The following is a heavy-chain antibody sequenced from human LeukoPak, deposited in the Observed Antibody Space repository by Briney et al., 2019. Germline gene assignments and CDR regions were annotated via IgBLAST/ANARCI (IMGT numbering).Heavy chain of an antibody. CDR1: GFTFGSYS. CDR3: ARKLPDETYYDLWSGYRFDP. D-gene: IGHD3-3*01. CDR2: ISSSSSYI. V-gene: IGHV3-21*01. Sequence: PGGSLRLSCAASGFTFGSYSMNWVRQAPGKGLEWVSSISSSSSYIYYADSVKGRFTISRDNAKNSLYLQMNSLRAEDTAVYYCARKLPDETYYDLWSGYRFDPWGQGTLVTVSS. J-gene: IGHJ5*02.